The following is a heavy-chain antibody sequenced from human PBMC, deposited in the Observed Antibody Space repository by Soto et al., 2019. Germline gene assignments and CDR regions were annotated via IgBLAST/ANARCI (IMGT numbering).Heavy chain of an antibody. Sequence: PGGSLRLSCAASGFTYSTYTMHWVRQAPGKGLEWVAVIWHDGSNKGYADSVKGRFTISRDNSKNTLNLQMNSLRVEDTAVYYCTRAAIRGELLDYWGQGTQVTVSS. CDR2: IWHDGSNK. V-gene: IGHV3-33*08. CDR3: TRAAIRGELLDY. J-gene: IGHJ4*02. CDR1: GFTYSTYT. D-gene: IGHD1-26*01.